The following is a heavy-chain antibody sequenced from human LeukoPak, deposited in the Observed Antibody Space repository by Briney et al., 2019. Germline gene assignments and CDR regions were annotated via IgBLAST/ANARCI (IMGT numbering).Heavy chain of an antibody. V-gene: IGHV1-2*04. J-gene: IGHJ6*02. CDR1: GYTFTGYY. CDR3: ARAYGSGSWPFYYYGMDV. D-gene: IGHD3-10*01. Sequence: ASVKVSCKASGYTFTGYYMHWVRQAPGQGLEWMGWINPNSGGTNYAQKFQGWVTMTRGTSISTAYMELSRLRSDDTAVYYCARAYGSGSWPFYYYGMDVWGQGTTVTVSS. CDR2: INPNSGGT.